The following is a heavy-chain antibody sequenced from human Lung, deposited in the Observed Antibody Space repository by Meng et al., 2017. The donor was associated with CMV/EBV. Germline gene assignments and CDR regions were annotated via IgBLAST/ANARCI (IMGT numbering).Heavy chain of an antibody. CDR1: GFTFSMYS. CDR3: ARQETESYYEY. Sequence: SCAASGFTFSMYSMHWVRQAPGKGLEWVAAISSDGNNKHYAHSVEGRLTISRDNSNKMVYLQMDRLTSEDTAIYYCARQETESYYEYWGQGTLVTVSS. CDR2: ISSDGNNK. D-gene: IGHD3-10*01. J-gene: IGHJ4*02. V-gene: IGHV3-30*03.